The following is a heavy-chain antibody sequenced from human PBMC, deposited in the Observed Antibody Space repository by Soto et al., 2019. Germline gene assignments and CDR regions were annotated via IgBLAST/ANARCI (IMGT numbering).Heavy chain of an antibody. CDR3: ARSYYDTIGLAVDP. D-gene: IGHD3-22*01. V-gene: IGHV4-59*02. J-gene: IGHJ5*02. Sequence: QMQLQESGPGLVKPSETLSLTCTVSGASVSTGYWSWIRQPPGKGLEWIGFMYFGGSFNYNPSLTSRVTLSVETSKNQFSMKMTSVTAADTAVYYCARSYYDTIGLAVDPWGQGTLVTVSS. CDR2: MYFGGSF. CDR1: GASVSTGY.